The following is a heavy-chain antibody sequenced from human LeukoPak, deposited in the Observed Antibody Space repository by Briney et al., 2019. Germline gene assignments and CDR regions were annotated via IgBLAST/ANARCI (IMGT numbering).Heavy chain of an antibody. D-gene: IGHD5-18*01. CDR1: GYSFTSYW. CDR2: IYTGDSDT. Sequence: GESLKTSCNGSGYSFTSYWIGWVRQLPGKGLEWMGIIYTGDSDTKYRPSFQGHVTISANKSISTDYLQCSSLEASDTAMYYCARYGYSYGFYYYYYMDVWGKGTTVTDCS. J-gene: IGHJ6*03. V-gene: IGHV5-51*01. CDR3: ARYGYSYGFYYYYYMDV.